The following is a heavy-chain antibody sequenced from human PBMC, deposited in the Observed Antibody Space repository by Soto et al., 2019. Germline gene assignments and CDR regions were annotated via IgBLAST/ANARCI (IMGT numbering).Heavy chain of an antibody. Sequence: PGGSLRLSCAASGFTFSSYGMHWVRQAPGKGLEWVAVISYDGSNKYYADSVKGRFTISRDNSKNTLYLQMNSLRAEDTAVYYCEKVPQRGGYSSGWYLWGQGTLVTVYS. CDR1: GFTFSSYG. D-gene: IGHD6-19*01. J-gene: IGHJ4*02. CDR2: ISYDGSNK. V-gene: IGHV3-30*18. CDR3: EKVPQRGGYSSGWYL.